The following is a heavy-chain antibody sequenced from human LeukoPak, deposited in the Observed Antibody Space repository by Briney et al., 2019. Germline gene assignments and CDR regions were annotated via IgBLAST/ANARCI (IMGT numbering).Heavy chain of an antibody. CDR1: GGSFSGYY. Sequence: SETLSLTCAVYGGSFSGYYWSWIRQPPGKGLEWIGEINHSGSTNYNPSLKSRVTISVDTSKNQFSLKLSSVTAADTAVYYCARGSVWEPFPFLDYWGQGTLVTVSS. J-gene: IGHJ4*02. D-gene: IGHD1-26*01. CDR3: ARGSVWEPFPFLDY. CDR2: INHSGST. V-gene: IGHV4-34*01.